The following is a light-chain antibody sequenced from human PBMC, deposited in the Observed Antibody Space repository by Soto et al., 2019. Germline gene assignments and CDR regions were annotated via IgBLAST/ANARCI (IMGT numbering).Light chain of an antibody. J-gene: IGKJ3*01. V-gene: IGKV1-33*01. CDR1: QDIRKY. Sequence: DIQMTQSPSSLSASIGDRVTITCQASQDIRKYLSWSQQKPGRAPQLLIYGASNLETGVPSRFSGIGYGTDFTFTISCLQPEDIATYYCQHYDNLPPFTFGPGPKVAIK. CDR3: QHYDNLPPFT. CDR2: GAS.